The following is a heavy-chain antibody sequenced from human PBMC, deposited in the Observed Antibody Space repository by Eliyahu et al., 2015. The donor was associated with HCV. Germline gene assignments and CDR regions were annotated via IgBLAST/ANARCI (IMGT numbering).Heavy chain of an antibody. V-gene: IGHV1-3*01. CDR2: INAGNGNT. Sequence: QVQLVQSGAEVKKPGASVKVSCKASGYTFTSYAXHWVRQAPGQRLEWMGWINAGNGNTKYSQKFQGRVTITRDTSASTAYMELSSLRSEDTAVYYCAKEGGDYGDYYFDYWGQGTLVTVSS. CDR3: AKEGGDYGDYYFDY. J-gene: IGHJ4*02. D-gene: IGHD4-17*01. CDR1: GYTFTSYA.